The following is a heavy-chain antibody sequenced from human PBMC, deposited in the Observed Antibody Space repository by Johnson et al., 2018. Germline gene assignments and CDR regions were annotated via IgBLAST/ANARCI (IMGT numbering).Heavy chain of an antibody. D-gene: IGHD3-10*01. Sequence: QVQLLETGGGVVQPGGSLRLSCSASGFSFSNHVMHWVRQAPGKGLEWVAVTSNDEGIKYYVDSVKGRFTISIDNSKGTLYLQMKSLRAEDTAVYYCATGAISGVIYREFFQHLGQGTLVTVSS. CDR1: GFSFSNHV. CDR3: ATGAISGVIYREFFQH. J-gene: IGHJ1*01. V-gene: IGHV3-30*03. CDR2: TSNDEGIK.